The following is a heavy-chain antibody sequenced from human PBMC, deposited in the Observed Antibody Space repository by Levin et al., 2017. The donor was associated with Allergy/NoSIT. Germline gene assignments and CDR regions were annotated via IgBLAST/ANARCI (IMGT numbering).Heavy chain of an antibody. V-gene: IGHV1-2*02. CDR2: INPNSGGT. CDR1: GYTFTGYY. D-gene: IGHD2-2*01. J-gene: IGHJ6*02. CDR3: ARDLVGGIVVVPAANYYYGMDV. Sequence: VASVKVSCKASGYTFTGYYMHWVRQAPGQGLEWMGWINPNSGGTNYAQKFQGRVTMTRDTSISTAYMELSRLRSDDTAVYYCARDLVGGIVVVPAANYYYGMDVWGQGTTVTVSS.